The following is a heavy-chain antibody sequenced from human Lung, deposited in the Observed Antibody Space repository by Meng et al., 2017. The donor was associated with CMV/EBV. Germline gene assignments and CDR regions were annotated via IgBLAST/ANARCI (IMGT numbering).Heavy chain of an antibody. CDR3: ARQRPVLDAFDI. CDR2: IYYSGST. CDR1: GGSISSSSYY. V-gene: IGHV4-39*01. J-gene: IGHJ3*02. D-gene: IGHD3-3*01. Sequence: SETLSLXXTVSGGSISSSSYYWGWIRQPPGKGLEWIGSIYYSGSTYYNPSLKSRVTISVDTSKNQFSLKLSSVTAADTAVYYCARQRPVLDAFDIWGQGKXV.